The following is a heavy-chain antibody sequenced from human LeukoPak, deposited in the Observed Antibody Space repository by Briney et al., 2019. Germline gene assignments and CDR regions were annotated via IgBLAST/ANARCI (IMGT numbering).Heavy chain of an antibody. J-gene: IGHJ4*02. D-gene: IGHD1-7*01. Sequence: PGGSLRLSCAASGFTFSSYAMHWVRQAPGKGLEYVSAISSNGGSTYYANSVKGRFTISRDNSKNTLYLQMGSLRAEDMAVYYCARGGAELRSFSFDYWGQGTLVTVSS. CDR3: ARGGAELRSFSFDY. CDR2: ISSNGGST. V-gene: IGHV3-64*01. CDR1: GFTFSSYA.